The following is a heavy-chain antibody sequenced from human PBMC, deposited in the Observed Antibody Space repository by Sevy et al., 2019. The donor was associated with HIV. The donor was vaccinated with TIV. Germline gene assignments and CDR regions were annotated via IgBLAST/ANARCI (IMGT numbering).Heavy chain of an antibody. Sequence: GGSLRLSCTPSGFTSGDYILTWVRQTPGKGLEWVGFIRSKTYGGTTEYAASVKGRFTISRDDSKNVAYLRMNSLKTEDTAVYYCTRTSYYYDSGSYYGMDVWGQGTTVTDSS. J-gene: IGHJ6*02. D-gene: IGHD3-10*01. CDR2: IRSKTYGGTT. CDR3: TRTSYYYDSGSYYGMDV. CDR1: GFTSGDYI. V-gene: IGHV3-49*04.